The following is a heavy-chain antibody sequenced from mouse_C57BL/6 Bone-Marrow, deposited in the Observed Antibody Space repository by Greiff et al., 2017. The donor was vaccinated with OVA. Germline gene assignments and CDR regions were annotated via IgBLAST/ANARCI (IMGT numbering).Heavy chain of an antibody. Sequence: ESGPGMVKPSQSLSLTCTVTGYSITSGYDWHWIRHFPGNKLEWMGYISYSGSTNYNPSLKSRISITHDTSKNHFFLKLNSVTTEDTATYYCARRITTVVARYFDVWGTGTTVTVSS. J-gene: IGHJ1*03. D-gene: IGHD1-1*01. V-gene: IGHV3-1*01. CDR2: ISYSGST. CDR3: ARRITTVVARYFDV. CDR1: GYSITSGYD.